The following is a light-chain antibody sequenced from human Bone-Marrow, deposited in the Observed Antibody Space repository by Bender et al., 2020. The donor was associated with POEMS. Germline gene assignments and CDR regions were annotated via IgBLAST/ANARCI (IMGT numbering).Light chain of an antibody. Sequence: QSALTQPAAVSGSPGQSITISCSGTISDVGTYNLVSWYQQHPGKAPKLILFAVTNRPSGVSDRFSGSKSGNTASLTISGLQAEEEADYYCCSYTSSSSLIFGGGTKLTVL. CDR1: ISDVGTYNL. CDR2: AVT. J-gene: IGLJ2*01. CDR3: CSYTSSSSLI. V-gene: IGLV2-14*02.